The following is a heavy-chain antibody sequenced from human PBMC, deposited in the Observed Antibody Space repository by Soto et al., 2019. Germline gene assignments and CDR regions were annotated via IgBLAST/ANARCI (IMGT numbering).Heavy chain of an antibody. D-gene: IGHD6-13*01. CDR1: GFTFSDYY. CDR3: ARGDGLAAAGQKMSRHYYYYYYMDV. V-gene: IGHV3-11*01. CDR2: ISSSGSTI. J-gene: IGHJ6*03. Sequence: GGSLRLSCAASGFTFSDYYMSWIRQAPGKGLEWVSYISSSGSTIYYADSVKGRFTISRDNAKNSLYLQMNSLRAEDTAVYYCARGDGLAAAGQKMSRHYYYYYYMDVWGKGTTVTVSS.